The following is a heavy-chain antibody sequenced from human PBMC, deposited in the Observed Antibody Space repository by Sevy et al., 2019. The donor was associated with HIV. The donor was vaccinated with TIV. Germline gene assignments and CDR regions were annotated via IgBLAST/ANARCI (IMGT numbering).Heavy chain of an antibody. CDR1: GLTFSIYG. D-gene: IGHD1-1*01. Sequence: GGSLRLSCAASGLTFSIYGMSWVRQAPGKGLEWVSSISDSGGKTWYADSVKGRFTISRDNSKNTLYLQMDNLRADDTALYYCAKVRLRSNPGHYWCQGTLVTVSS. CDR2: ISDSGGKT. V-gene: IGHV3-23*01. CDR3: AKVRLRSNPGHY. J-gene: IGHJ4*02.